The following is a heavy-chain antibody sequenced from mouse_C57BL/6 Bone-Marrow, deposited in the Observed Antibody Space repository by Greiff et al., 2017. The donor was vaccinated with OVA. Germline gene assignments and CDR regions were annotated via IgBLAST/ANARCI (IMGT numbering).Heavy chain of an antibody. D-gene: IGHD2-4*01. CDR2: IYPSDSET. V-gene: IGHV1-61*01. CDR1: GYTFTSYW. CDR3: ARSRGYDYDAWFAY. Sequence: QVQLQQPGAELVRPGSSVKLSCKASGYTFTSYWMDWVKQRPGQGLEWIGNIYPSDSETHYNQKFKDKATLTVDKSSSTAYMQLSSLTSEDSAVYYCARSRGYDYDAWFAYWGQGTLVTGSA. J-gene: IGHJ3*01.